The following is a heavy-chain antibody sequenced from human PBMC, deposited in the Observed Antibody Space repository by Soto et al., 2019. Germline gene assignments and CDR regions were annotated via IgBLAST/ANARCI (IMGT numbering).Heavy chain of an antibody. D-gene: IGHD2-2*03. Sequence: QVQLVESGGGVVQPGRSLRLSCVASGFTFSSYGMHWVRQAPGKGLEWVALIWYDEGTEYYADSVKGRFTISRDNSKNTLYLQMNSLRVEDTAVYYCARGWIMSIGPEFWGLGPLVTVSS. J-gene: IGHJ4*02. V-gene: IGHV3-33*01. CDR2: IWYDEGTE. CDR3: ARGWIMSIGPEF. CDR1: GFTFSSYG.